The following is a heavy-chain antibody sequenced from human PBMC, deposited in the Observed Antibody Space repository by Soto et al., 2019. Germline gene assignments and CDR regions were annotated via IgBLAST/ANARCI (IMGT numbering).Heavy chain of an antibody. D-gene: IGHD3-10*01. Sequence: QVQLEQSGAEVKKPGSSVKVSCKASGGTLSDHGVAWLRQAPGQGLEWMGGTIPVFNAPKYAPKFQGRVTIAADKPTNIAYMELSSLRSEDTALYYCARGVFDSGNHDTGRSAFDIWGPGTMVIVSS. V-gene: IGHV1-69*06. CDR2: TIPVFNAP. J-gene: IGHJ3*02. CDR1: GGTLSDHG. CDR3: ARGVFDSGNHDTGRSAFDI.